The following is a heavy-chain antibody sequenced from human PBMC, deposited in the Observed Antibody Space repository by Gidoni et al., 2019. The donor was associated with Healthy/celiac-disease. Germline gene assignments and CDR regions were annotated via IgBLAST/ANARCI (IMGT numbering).Heavy chain of an antibody. CDR3: ARHGSYGSWFDP. D-gene: IGHD5-18*01. V-gene: IGHV4-39*01. CDR2: IYYSGST. CDR1: GCSISSSSYY. J-gene: IGHJ5*02. Sequence: QLQLQESGPGLVQPSETLSLTCTVSGCSISSSSYYWGWIRQPPGKGLEWIGSIYYSGSTYYNPSLKSRVTISVDTSKNQFALKLSSVTAADTAVYYCARHGSYGSWFDPWGQGTLVTVSS.